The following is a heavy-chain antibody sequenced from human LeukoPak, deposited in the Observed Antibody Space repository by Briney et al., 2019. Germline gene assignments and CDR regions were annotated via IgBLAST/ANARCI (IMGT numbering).Heavy chain of an antibody. J-gene: IGHJ5*02. D-gene: IGHD4-17*01. CDR2: TYYRSKWYN. Sequence: SQTLSLTCAISGDSVSSNSAAWNWIRQSPSRGLEWLGRTYYRSKWYNDYAVSVKSRITINPDTSKNQFSLQLNSVTPEDTAVYYCARDPGTTVTTWGSGGSLENWFDPWGQGTLVTVSS. CDR3: ARDPGTTVTTWGSGGSLENWFDP. CDR1: GDSVSSNSAA. V-gene: IGHV6-1*01.